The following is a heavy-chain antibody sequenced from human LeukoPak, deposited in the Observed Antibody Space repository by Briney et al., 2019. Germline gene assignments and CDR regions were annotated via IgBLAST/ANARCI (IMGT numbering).Heavy chain of an antibody. V-gene: IGHV3-48*01. J-gene: IGHJ4*02. Sequence: GGSLRLSCAASGFTFSSYSMNWVRQAPGKGLEWVSYISSSSSTIYYAGSVKGRFTISRDNAKNSLFLQMNSLRAEDTAVYYCARSRGSSGSYPFDYWGQGTLVTVYS. CDR3: ARSRGSSGSYPFDY. D-gene: IGHD1-26*01. CDR1: GFTFSSYS. CDR2: ISSSSSTI.